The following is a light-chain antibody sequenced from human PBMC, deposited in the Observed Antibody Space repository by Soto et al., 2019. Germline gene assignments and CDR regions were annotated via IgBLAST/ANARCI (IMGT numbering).Light chain of an antibody. Sequence: QSALTQPASVSGSPGQSITISRNGTSSDVGGYNYVSWYQQQPGKAPKFMIYDVTNRPSGVSNRFSGSKSGNTASLTISGLQAEDEADYYCCSYTTSNTRQIVFGTGTKVTVL. CDR2: DVT. J-gene: IGLJ1*01. CDR3: CSYTTSNTRQIV. CDR1: SSDVGGYNY. V-gene: IGLV2-14*01.